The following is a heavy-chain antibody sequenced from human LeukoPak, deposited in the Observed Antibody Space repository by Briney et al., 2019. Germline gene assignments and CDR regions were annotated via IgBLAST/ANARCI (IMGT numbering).Heavy chain of an antibody. V-gene: IGHV3-21*01. CDR3: ARALGQAAAGIMVY. CDR1: GFTFSSYS. Sequence: GGSLRLSCAAPGFTFSSYSMNWVRQAPGKGLEWVSSISSSSSYIYYADSVKGRFTISRDNAKNSLYLQMNSLRAEDTAVYYCARALGQAAAGIMVYWGQGTLVTVSS. CDR2: ISSSSSYI. D-gene: IGHD6-13*01. J-gene: IGHJ4*02.